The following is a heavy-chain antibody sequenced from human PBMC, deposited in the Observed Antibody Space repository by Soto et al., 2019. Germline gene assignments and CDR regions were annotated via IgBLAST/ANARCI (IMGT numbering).Heavy chain of an antibody. Sequence: GGSLRLSCAASGFTFSSYAMSWVRQAPGKGLEWVSAISGSGGSTYYADSVKGRFTISRDNSKNTLYLQMNSLGAEDTAVYYCAKDRSFAVFWSGYFSDYWGQGTLVTVSS. CDR1: GFTFSSYA. CDR3: AKDRSFAVFWSGYFSDY. J-gene: IGHJ4*02. CDR2: ISGSGGST. D-gene: IGHD3-3*01. V-gene: IGHV3-23*01.